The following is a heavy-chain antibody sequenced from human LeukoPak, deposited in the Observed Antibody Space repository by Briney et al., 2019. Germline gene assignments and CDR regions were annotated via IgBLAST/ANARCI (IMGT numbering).Heavy chain of an antibody. J-gene: IGHJ4*02. CDR3: ATLGSTEATVPHIN. Sequence: SVKVSCKASGYTFTGYYMHWVRQAPGQGLEWMGRIIPIFGTANYAQKFQGRVTITTDESTSTAYMELSSLRSEDTAVYYCATLGSTEATVPHINWGQGTLVTVSS. V-gene: IGHV1-69*05. CDR1: GYTFTGYY. D-gene: IGHD4-17*01. CDR2: IIPIFGTA.